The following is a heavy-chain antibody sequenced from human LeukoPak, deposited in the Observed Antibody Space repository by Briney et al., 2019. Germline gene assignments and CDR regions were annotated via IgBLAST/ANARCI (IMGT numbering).Heavy chain of an antibody. CDR1: GFTFSSHY. J-gene: IGHJ4*02. V-gene: IGHV3-30-3*01. D-gene: IGHD6-6*01. CDR2: ISYDGSNK. CDR3: ARSRIAASALDY. Sequence: GGSLRLSCAASGFTFSSHYMNWVRQAPGKGLEWVAVISYDGSNKYYADSVKGRFTISRDNSKNTLYLQMNSLRAEDTAVYYCARSRIAASALDYWGQGTLVTVSS.